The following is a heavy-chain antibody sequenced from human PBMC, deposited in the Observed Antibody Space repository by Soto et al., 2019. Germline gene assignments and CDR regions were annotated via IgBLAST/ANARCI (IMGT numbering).Heavy chain of an antibody. Sequence: APVRVSCKASGYTFTSYGISWVRQAPGQGLEWMGWISAYNGNTNYAQKLQGRVTMTTDTSTSTAYMELRSLRSDDTAVYYCARVGDGCNKAGLGYFQHWGQGTLVPVSS. D-gene: IGHD2-2*02. CDR1: GYTFTSYG. CDR3: ARVGDGCNKAGLGYFQH. V-gene: IGHV1-18*04. CDR2: ISAYNGNT. J-gene: IGHJ1*01.